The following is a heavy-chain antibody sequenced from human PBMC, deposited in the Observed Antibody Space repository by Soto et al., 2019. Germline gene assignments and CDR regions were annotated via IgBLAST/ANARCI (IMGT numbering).Heavy chain of an antibody. D-gene: IGHD3-3*01. CDR2: ISSSSSTI. Sequence: GGSLRLSCAASGFTFSSYSMNWVRQAPGKGLEWVSYISSSSSTIYYADSVKGRFTISRDNAKNSLYLQMNSLRAEDTAVYYCARDLRFLEWLSTDFDYWGQGTLVTVSS. V-gene: IGHV3-48*01. CDR1: GFTFSSYS. J-gene: IGHJ4*02. CDR3: ARDLRFLEWLSTDFDY.